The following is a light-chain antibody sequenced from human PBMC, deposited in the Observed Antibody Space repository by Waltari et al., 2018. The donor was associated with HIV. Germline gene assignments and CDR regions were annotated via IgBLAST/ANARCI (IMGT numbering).Light chain of an antibody. CDR2: YKSDSDK. Sequence: QAVLTQPSSLSASPGTSASLTCTLRSGINVGTYRIYWYKQKPGSPPQYLLRYKSDSDKQQGSGVPSRFSGSKDASANAGILLISGLQSEDEADYYCMIWHSSASVFGGGTKLTVL. J-gene: IGLJ2*01. CDR1: SGINVGTYR. CDR3: MIWHSSASV. V-gene: IGLV5-45*02.